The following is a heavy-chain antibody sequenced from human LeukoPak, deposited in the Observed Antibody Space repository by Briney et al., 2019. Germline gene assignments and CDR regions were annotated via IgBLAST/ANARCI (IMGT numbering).Heavy chain of an antibody. V-gene: IGHV3-30-3*01. CDR3: ARGNNPRPATARHLHLDY. D-gene: IGHD6-13*01. J-gene: IGHJ4*02. CDR1: GFTFSSYA. CDR2: ISYDGSNK. Sequence: GGSLRLSCAASGFTFSSYAMHWVRQAPGKGLEWVAVISYDGSNKYYADSVKGRFTISRDNSKNTLYLKMNSLRAEDTAEYYCARGNNPRPATARHLHLDYWGQGTLVTVSS.